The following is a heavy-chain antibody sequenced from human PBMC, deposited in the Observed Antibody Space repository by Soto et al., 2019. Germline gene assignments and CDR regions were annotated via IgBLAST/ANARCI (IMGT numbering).Heavy chain of an antibody. V-gene: IGHV1-69*13. J-gene: IGHJ4*02. CDR1: GGTFSSCA. D-gene: IGHD1-7*01. CDR3: AGRPRGTGTTAVYFDY. Sequence: SLKVSCKASGGTFSSCAISWVRQAPGQGLEWMGGIIPIFGTANYAQKFQGRVSITADESTSTAYMELSSLRSEDTAVYYCAGRPRGTGTTAVYFDYWGQGTLVTVSS. CDR2: IIPIFGTA.